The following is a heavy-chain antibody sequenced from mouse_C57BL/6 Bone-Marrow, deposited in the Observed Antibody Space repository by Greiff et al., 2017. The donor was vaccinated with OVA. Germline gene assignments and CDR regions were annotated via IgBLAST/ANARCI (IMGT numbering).Heavy chain of an antibody. D-gene: IGHD1-1*01. CDR3: ARASYGSSLDY. CDR2: INYDGSST. V-gene: IGHV5-16*01. J-gene: IGHJ2*01. CDR1: GFTFSDYY. Sequence: EVKLVESEGGLVQPGSSMKLSCTASGFTFSDYYMAWVRQVPEKGLEWVANINYDGSSTYYLDSLKSRFIISRDNAKNILYLQMSSLKSEDTATYYCARASYGSSLDYWGQGTTLTVSS.